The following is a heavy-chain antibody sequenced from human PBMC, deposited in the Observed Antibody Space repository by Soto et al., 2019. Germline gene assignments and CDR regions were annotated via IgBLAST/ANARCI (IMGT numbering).Heavy chain of an antibody. V-gene: IGHV4-31*03. CDR1: GGSISSGGYY. J-gene: IGHJ6*02. D-gene: IGHD2-2*01. CDR2: IYYSGST. Sequence: SSETLSLTCTVSGGSISSGGYYWSWIRQHPGKGLEWIGYIYYSGSTYYNPSLKSRVTISVDTSKNQFSLKLSSVTAADTAVYYCARDGGYCSSTSCYGSYYGMDVWGQGTTVTVSS. CDR3: ARDGGYCSSTSCYGSYYGMDV.